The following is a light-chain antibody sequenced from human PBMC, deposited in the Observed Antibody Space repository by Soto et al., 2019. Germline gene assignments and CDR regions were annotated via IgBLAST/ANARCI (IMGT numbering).Light chain of an antibody. J-gene: IGLJ2*01. CDR3: CAYVGTSTHV. Sequence: QSALTQPASVSGSPGQSITISCTGVGSVVGSYNLVSWYQQHPGTAPKLMLYEGSKRPSGVSNRFSASKSGNTASLTIAGLHAEEEADYYCCAYVGTSTHVFGGGTKLT. V-gene: IGLV2-23*01. CDR2: EGS. CDR1: GSVVGSYNL.